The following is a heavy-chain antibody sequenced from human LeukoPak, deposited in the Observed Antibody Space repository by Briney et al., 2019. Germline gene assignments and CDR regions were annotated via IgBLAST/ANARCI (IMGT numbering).Heavy chain of an antibody. V-gene: IGHV3-30-3*01. J-gene: IGHJ4*02. CDR3: ARSEYYDILTGIDY. CDR2: ISYDGSNK. D-gene: IGHD3-9*01. Sequence: GGSLRLPCAASGFTFSSYAMRWVRQAPGKGLEWVAVISYDGSNKYYADSVKGRFTISRDNSKNTLYLQMNSLRAEDTAVYYCARSEYYDILTGIDYWGQGTLVTVSS. CDR1: GFTFSSYA.